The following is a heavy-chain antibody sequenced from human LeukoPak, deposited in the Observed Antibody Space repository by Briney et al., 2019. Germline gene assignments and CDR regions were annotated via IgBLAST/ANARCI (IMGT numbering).Heavy chain of an antibody. D-gene: IGHD3-10*01. CDR3: ARERAGNYFDY. CDR2: ISDSSSTI. V-gene: IGHV3-48*04. CDR1: GLTFSYYS. J-gene: IGHJ4*02. Sequence: GGSLRLSCADSGLTFSYYSLNWVRQAPGKGLEWVSYISDSSSTIYYADSVKGRFTISRDNTKNSLYPQMNSLRTEDTAVYYCARERAGNYFDYWGQGTLVTVSS.